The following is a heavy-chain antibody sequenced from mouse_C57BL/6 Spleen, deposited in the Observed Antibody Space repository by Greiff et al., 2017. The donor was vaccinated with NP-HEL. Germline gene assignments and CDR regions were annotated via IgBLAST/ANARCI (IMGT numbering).Heavy chain of an antibody. CDR2: IWSGGST. V-gene: IGHV2-2*01. CDR1: GFSLTSYG. Sequence: QVHVKQSGPGLVQPSQCLSITCTVSGFSLTSYGVHWVRQSPGKGLEWLGVIWSGGSTDYNAAFISRLSISKDNSKSQVFFKMNSLQADDTAIYYCARIDYDRDWYFDVWGTGTTVTVSS. D-gene: IGHD2-4*01. CDR3: ARIDYDRDWYFDV. J-gene: IGHJ1*03.